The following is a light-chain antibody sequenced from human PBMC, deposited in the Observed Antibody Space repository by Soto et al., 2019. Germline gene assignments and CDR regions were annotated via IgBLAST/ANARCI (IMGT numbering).Light chain of an antibody. CDR3: QKYNSAPFVT. V-gene: IGKV3-15*01. J-gene: IGKJ3*01. Sequence: EIVMTQSPATLSVSPGERATLSCRASQSVRSNLAWYQQKPGQAPRLLIYGASIRATGIPARFSGSGSGTEFTLSISSLQSEDFAVYYCQKYNSAPFVTFGPGTKVDIK. CDR1: QSVRSN. CDR2: GAS.